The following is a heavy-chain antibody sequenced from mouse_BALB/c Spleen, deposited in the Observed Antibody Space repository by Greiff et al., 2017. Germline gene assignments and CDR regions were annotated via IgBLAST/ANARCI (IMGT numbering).Heavy chain of an antibody. V-gene: IGHV6-6*01. J-gene: IGHJ2*01. D-gene: IGHD4-1*01. CDR1: ESTFGDAG. CDR3: TRKLGAGFDY. CDR2: IRSKANNHAT. Sequence: EVQGVGSGGGWLKPGGSIKLSWPPSESTFGDAGRAGVRQSPEKGLEWVAEIRSKANNHATYYAESVKGRFTISRDDSKSSVYLQMNSLRAEDTGIYYCTRKLGAGFDYWGQGTTLTVSS.